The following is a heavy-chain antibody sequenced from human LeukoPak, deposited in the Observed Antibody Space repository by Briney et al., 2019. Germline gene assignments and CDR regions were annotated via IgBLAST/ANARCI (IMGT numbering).Heavy chain of an antibody. Sequence: SGGSLRLSCAASAFTFSDYSMNWVRQAPGKGLEWVSYISGRSSTLYYADSVKGRFTISRDNAKNSMYLQMNSLRAEDTAVYYCARDRIKSGSYYFDYWGQGTLVTVSS. CDR2: ISGRSSTL. J-gene: IGHJ4*02. CDR1: AFTFSDYS. D-gene: IGHD1-26*01. V-gene: IGHV3-48*01. CDR3: ARDRIKSGSYYFDY.